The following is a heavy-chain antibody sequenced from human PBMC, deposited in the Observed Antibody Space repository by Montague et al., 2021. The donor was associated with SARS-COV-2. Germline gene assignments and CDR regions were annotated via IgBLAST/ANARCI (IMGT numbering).Heavy chain of an antibody. J-gene: IGHJ3*02. D-gene: IGHD5-12*01. CDR1: GFTFSSYA. CDR3: ARDQGGYGTFDI. V-gene: IGHV3-48*03. CDR2: ISGSGSKT. Sequence: SLRLSCAASGFTFSSYAMHWVCQAPGKGLEWVSHISGSGSKTYYADSVKGRFTISRDTANNSVYLQMNFLGAEDTAVYYCARDQGGYGTFDIWGQGTMVTVSS.